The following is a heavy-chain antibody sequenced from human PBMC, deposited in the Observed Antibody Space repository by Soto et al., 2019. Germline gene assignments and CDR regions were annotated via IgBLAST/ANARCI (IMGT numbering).Heavy chain of an antibody. CDR2: ISGSGGST. V-gene: IGHV3-23*01. D-gene: IGHD2-21*02. J-gene: IGHJ4*02. CDR3: AKALAYCGGDCYSPVGY. Sequence: XGSLRLACSDAGFTFSSYAMRWARQAPGKGLEWVSAISGSGGSTYYADSVKGRFTISRDNSKNTLYLQMNSLRAEDTAVYYCAKALAYCGGDCYSPVGYWGQVSLVTVSA. CDR1: GFTFSSYA.